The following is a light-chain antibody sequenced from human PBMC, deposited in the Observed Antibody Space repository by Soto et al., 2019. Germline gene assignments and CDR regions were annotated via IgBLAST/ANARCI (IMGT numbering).Light chain of an antibody. Sequence: ASQSISSYLNWYQQKPGKAPKLLIYAASSLQSGVPSRFSGSGSGIYFKHTIYGLELESRQTYCSHHRYSTPTTLGPGTKVDI. J-gene: IGKJ1*01. CDR3: HHRYSTPTT. CDR2: AAS. CDR1: QSISSY. V-gene: IGKV1-39*01.